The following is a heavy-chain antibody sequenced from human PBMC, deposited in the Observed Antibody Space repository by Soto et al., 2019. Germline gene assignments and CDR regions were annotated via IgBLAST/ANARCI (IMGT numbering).Heavy chain of an antibody. CDR2: IYYSGST. J-gene: IGHJ6*02. V-gene: IGHV4-30-4*01. Sequence: QVQLQESGPGLVKPSQTLSLTCTVSGGSISSGDYYWSWIRQPPGKGLEWIGYIYYSGSTYYNPSLKSRVTISVDTSKNQFSLKLSSVTAADTAVYYCATGVPNYYDSASGVVWGQGTTVTVSS. CDR3: ATGVPNYYDSASGVV. CDR1: GGSISSGDYY. D-gene: IGHD3-22*01.